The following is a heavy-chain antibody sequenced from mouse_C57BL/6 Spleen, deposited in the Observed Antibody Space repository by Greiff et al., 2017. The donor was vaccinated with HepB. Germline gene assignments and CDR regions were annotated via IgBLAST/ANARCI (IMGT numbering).Heavy chain of an antibody. CDR1: GFTFSDYY. Sequence: EVKLMESGGGLVQPGGSLKLSCAASGFTFSDYYMYWVRQTPEKRLEWVAYISNGGGSTYYPDTVKGRFTISRDNAKNTLYLQMSRLKSEDTAMYYCARPYGINWYFDVWGTGTTVTVSS. CDR2: ISNGGGST. V-gene: IGHV5-12*01. D-gene: IGHD2-1*01. J-gene: IGHJ1*03. CDR3: ARPYGINWYFDV.